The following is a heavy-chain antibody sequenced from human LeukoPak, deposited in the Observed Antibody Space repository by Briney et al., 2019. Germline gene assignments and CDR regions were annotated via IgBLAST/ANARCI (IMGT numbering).Heavy chain of an antibody. D-gene: IGHD2-15*01. Sequence: PGGSLRLSCAASGFTFNTYSMNWVRQAPGKGLEWVSSISSSSYIYYSDSVKGRFTISRDNAKNSLYLQMNSLRAEDTAAYFCASRYCSGGSCYCDRYWGQGTLVTVSS. CDR3: ASRYCSGGSCYCDRY. V-gene: IGHV3-21*01. CDR1: GFTFNTYS. J-gene: IGHJ4*02. CDR2: ISSSSYI.